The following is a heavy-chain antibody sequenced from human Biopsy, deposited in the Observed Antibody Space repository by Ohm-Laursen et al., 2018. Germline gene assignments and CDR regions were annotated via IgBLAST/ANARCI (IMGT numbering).Heavy chain of an antibody. Sequence: SETLSLTCAVYGGSFSGYYWSWIRQPPGKGLEWIGEINHSGSTNYNPSHKSRVTISVDTSTNHFSLNLSSVTAADTAVYYCARGRLRAVARFDYWGQGTLVTVSS. CDR2: INHSGST. CDR1: GGSFSGYY. D-gene: IGHD6-19*01. J-gene: IGHJ4*02. CDR3: ARGRLRAVARFDY. V-gene: IGHV4-34*01.